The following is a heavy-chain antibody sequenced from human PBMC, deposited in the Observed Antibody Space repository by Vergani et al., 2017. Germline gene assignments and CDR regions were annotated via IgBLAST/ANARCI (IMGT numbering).Heavy chain of an antibody. J-gene: IGHJ3*02. D-gene: IGHD3-9*01. Sequence: EVQLVESGGGLVQPGRSLRLSCTASGFTFGDYAMSWLRQAPGKGLEWVGFIRSKAYGGTKEYAASVKGRFTISRDDSKSIAYLQMNSLKTEDTAVYYCTRERYFDWYDAFDIWGQGTMVTVSS. CDR2: IRSKAYGGTK. CDR3: TRERYFDWYDAFDI. V-gene: IGHV3-49*03. CDR1: GFTFGDYA.